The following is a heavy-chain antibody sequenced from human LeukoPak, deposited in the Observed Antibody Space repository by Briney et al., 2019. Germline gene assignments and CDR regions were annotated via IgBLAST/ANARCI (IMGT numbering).Heavy chain of an antibody. J-gene: IGHJ4*02. CDR1: GYTFTGYY. CDR3: AVAVAGAFLFDY. V-gene: IGHV1-2*02. D-gene: IGHD6-19*01. Sequence: ASVKVSCKASGYTFTGYYMHWVRQAPGQGLEWMGWINPNSGGTNYAQKFQGRVTMTRDTSISTAYMELSRLRSDDTAVYYCAVAVAGAFLFDYWGQGTLVTVPS. CDR2: INPNSGGT.